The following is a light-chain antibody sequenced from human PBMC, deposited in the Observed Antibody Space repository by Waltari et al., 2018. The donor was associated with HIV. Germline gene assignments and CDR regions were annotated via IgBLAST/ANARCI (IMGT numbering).Light chain of an antibody. CDR1: SSDIGGYNY. J-gene: IGLJ1*01. Sequence: QSALTQPPSASGSPGQSVTISCTGTSSDIGGYNYVSWYQQHPGKAPKLMIYEVNKRPSGVPDRFSASKSGNTASLTVSGLQAEDEADYYCSSYAGSKDVFGTGTKVTVL. V-gene: IGLV2-8*01. CDR3: SSYAGSKDV. CDR2: EVN.